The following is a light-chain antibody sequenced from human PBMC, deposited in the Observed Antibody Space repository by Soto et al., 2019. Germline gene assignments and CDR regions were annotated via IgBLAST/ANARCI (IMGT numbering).Light chain of an antibody. CDR1: QSVSSY. CDR3: EQRSNWPPGIT. J-gene: IGKJ3*01. CDR2: DAS. V-gene: IGKV3-11*01. Sequence: EIVLTQSPATLSLSPGERATLSCRASQSVSSYLAWYQQKPCQAPRLIIYDASNRATGIPARFSGSGSGTDVTLTISSLEPEDFAVYYCEQRSNWPPGITFGPGTKVDIK.